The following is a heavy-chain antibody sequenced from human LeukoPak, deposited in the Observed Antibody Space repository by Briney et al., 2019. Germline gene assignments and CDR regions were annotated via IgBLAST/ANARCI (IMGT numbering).Heavy chain of an antibody. J-gene: IGHJ4*02. V-gene: IGHV3-23*01. D-gene: IGHD2-8*02. CDR1: VFTFSSYA. CDR3: ANQVLPFDY. Sequence: GGSLRLSCAPSVFTFSSYAMSGVRQAPEEGGEGVSAISGSSGSTYYAHSVKGRFTISRDNCKNTLYLQMTSLRAQDTAVYYCANQVLPFDYWGEGTLVTVSS. CDR2: ISGSSGST.